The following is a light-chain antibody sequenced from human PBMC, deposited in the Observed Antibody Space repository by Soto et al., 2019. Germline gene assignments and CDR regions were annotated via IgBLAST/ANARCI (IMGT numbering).Light chain of an antibody. CDR3: SSYTSSRTVV. CDR1: SSDVGGYNY. Sequence: QSVLTQPASVSGSPGQSITISCTGTSSDVGGYNYVSWYQQHPGKAPKLMIYEVSNRPSGVSNRFSGSKSGNTASLAISGHQAEDEADYYCSSYTSSRTVVFGGETKLTVL. V-gene: IGLV2-14*01. J-gene: IGLJ2*01. CDR2: EVS.